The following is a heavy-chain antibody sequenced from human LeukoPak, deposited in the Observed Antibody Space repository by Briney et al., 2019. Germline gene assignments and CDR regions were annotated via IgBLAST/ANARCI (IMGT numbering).Heavy chain of an antibody. V-gene: IGHV4-34*01. Sequence: PSETLSLTCAVYGGSFSGYYWSWIRQPPGKGLEWIGEINHSGSTNYNPSLKSRVTISVDTSKNQFSLKLSSVTAADTAVYYCARSYGFLRLPYNYWGQGTLVTVSS. CDR2: INHSGST. CDR1: GGSFSGYY. CDR3: ARSYGFLRLPYNY. D-gene: IGHD3-16*01. J-gene: IGHJ4*02.